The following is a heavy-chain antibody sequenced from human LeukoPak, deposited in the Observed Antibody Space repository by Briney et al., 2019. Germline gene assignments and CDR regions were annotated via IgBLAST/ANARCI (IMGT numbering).Heavy chain of an antibody. CDR3: AKAKTGDTPFFDY. V-gene: IGHV3-23*01. D-gene: IGHD7-27*01. CDR2: ISGSGGSI. J-gene: IGHJ4*02. Sequence: GGSLRLSCAASGFTFGSYGMSWVRQAPGKGLEWVSTISGSGGSIYNADSVKGRLTISRDKSKNTLYLQMNSLRAEDTAVYYCAKAKTGDTPFFDYWGQGTVVTVSS. CDR1: GFTFGSYG.